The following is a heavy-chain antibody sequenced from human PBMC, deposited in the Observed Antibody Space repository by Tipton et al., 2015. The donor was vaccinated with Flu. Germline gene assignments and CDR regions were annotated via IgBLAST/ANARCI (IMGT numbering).Heavy chain of an antibody. CDR3: ATFHSFDY. CDR2: IYPGDSDA. V-gene: IGHV5-51*01. D-gene: IGHD2-21*01. Sequence: QLVQSGAEVKKPGESLKISCKGSGYSFTTYWIGWVRQVPGKGLEWMGIIYPGDSDARYSPSFQDQVTISADKSISTAYLQWSSLRASDTAIYYCATFHSFDYWGQGTLVTVSS. J-gene: IGHJ4*02. CDR1: GYSFTTYW.